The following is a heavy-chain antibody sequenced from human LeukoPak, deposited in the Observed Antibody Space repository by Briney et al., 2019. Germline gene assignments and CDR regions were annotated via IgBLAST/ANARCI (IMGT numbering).Heavy chain of an antibody. Sequence: GGSLRLSCAASGFTFSSYAMSWVRQAPGKGLVWGSGISGSAATTYYADSAKGRFTISRDNSKNRLYLQMNSLRVEDTAVYYCAKSVGIIRRGAFDIWGQGTMVTVSS. J-gene: IGHJ3*02. CDR2: ISGSAATT. CDR3: AKSVGIIRRGAFDI. V-gene: IGHV3-23*01. D-gene: IGHD3-10*01. CDR1: GFTFSSYA.